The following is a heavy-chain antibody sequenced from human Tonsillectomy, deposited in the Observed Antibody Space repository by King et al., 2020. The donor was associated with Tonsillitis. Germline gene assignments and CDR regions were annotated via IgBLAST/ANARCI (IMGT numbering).Heavy chain of an antibody. CDR2: ISGDGDSA. J-gene: IGHJ6*02. Sequence: EVQLVESGGGLVQPGGSLRLSCSASGFIFSSFPIHWVRQAPGKGLQHVSFISGDGDSAYYADSVKGRFTVSGDNSKNTLYLQVSSLRAEDSAVYYCVKTRVGTPLGGMDVWGQGTTVTVSS. D-gene: IGHD1-7*01. CDR3: VKTRVGTPLGGMDV. V-gene: IGHV3-64D*06. CDR1: GFIFSSFP.